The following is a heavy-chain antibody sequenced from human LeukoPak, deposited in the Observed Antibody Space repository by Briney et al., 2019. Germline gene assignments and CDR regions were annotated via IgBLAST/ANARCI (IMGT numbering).Heavy chain of an antibody. D-gene: IGHD3-22*01. CDR3: ASIDDSSGYYYEY. CDR1: GFTFSSYS. J-gene: IGHJ4*02. CDR2: INSSSSTI. V-gene: IGHV3-48*04. Sequence: QPGGSLRLSCAASGFTFSSYSMNWVRQAPGKGLEWVSYINSSSSTIYYADSVKGRFTISRDNAKNSLYLQMNSLRAEDTAVYYCASIDDSSGYYYEYWGQGTLVTVSS.